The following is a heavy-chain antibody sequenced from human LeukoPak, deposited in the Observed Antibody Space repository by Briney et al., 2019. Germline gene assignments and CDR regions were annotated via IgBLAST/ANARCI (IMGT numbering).Heavy chain of an antibody. CDR3: ARRNHYFYYMDV. J-gene: IGHJ6*03. Sequence: SETLSLTCTVSGGSISSYYWTWFRQSPVKGLEWIGYIYTSGSAFYNPSLESRVTISLDTSENQFSLKLSSVTAADTAVYCCARRNHYFYYMDVWGKGTTVTVSS. CDR2: IYTSGSA. CDR1: GGSISSYY. V-gene: IGHV4-4*09.